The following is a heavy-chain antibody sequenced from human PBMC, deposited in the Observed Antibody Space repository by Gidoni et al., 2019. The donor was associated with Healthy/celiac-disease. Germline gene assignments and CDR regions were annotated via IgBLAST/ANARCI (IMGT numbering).Heavy chain of an antibody. CDR1: GLTFSSYA. Sequence: EVQLLESGGGLVQPGGSLRLSCAASGLTFSSYAMSWVRQAPGKGLECVSAISGSGGSTYYADSVKGRFTISRDNSKNTLYLQMNSLRAEDTAVYYCAKTLDIYGDYGIYYYGMYVWGQGTTVTVSS. V-gene: IGHV3-23*01. J-gene: IGHJ6*02. D-gene: IGHD4-17*01. CDR3: AKTLDIYGDYGIYYYGMYV. CDR2: ISGSGGST.